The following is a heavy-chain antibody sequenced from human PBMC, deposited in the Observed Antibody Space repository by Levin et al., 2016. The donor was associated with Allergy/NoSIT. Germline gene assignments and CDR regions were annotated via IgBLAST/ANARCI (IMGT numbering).Heavy chain of an antibody. CDR2: IYPGDSDT. V-gene: IGHV5-51*01. CDR1: GYSFTSYW. J-gene: IGHJ4*02. CDR3: ARHAYLYYYGSGSYYSYFDY. D-gene: IGHD3-10*01. Sequence: KISCKGSGYSFTSYWIGWVRQMPGKGLEWMGIIYPGDSDTRYSPSFQGQVTISADKSISTAYLQWSSLKASDTAMYYCARHAYLYYYGSGSYYSYFDYWGQGTLVTVSS.